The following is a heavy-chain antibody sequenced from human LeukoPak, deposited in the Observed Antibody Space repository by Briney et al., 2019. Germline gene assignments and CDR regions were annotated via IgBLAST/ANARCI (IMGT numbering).Heavy chain of an antibody. V-gene: IGHV3-30-3*01. CDR3: ARVLDFWSGFDY. J-gene: IGHJ4*02. CDR2: ISYDGSNK. Sequence: GRSLRLSCAASGFTFSSYAMHWVRQAPGKGLEWVAVISYDGSNKYYADSVKGRFTISRDNSKNTLYLQMNSLRAEDTAVYYCARVLDFWSGFDYWGQGTLVTVSS. D-gene: IGHD3-3*01. CDR1: GFTFSSYA.